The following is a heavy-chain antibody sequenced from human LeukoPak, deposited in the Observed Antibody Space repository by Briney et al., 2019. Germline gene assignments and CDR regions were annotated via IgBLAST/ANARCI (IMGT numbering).Heavy chain of an antibody. Sequence: PGGSLRLSCAASGFTFSSYEMNWVRQAPGKGLERVSYISSSGSTIYYADSVKGRFTISRDNAKNSLYLQMNSLRAEDTAVYYCARDRQRGYSYGFDYWGQGTLVTVSS. D-gene: IGHD5-18*01. CDR2: ISSSGSTI. J-gene: IGHJ4*02. V-gene: IGHV3-48*03. CDR1: GFTFSSYE. CDR3: ARDRQRGYSYGFDY.